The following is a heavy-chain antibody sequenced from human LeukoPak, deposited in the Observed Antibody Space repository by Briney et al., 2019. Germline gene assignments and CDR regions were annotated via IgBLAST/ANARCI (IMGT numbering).Heavy chain of an antibody. CDR1: GFIFSSYD. D-gene: IGHD3-22*01. CDR2: ITGSGIST. V-gene: IGHV3-23*01. J-gene: IGHJ4*02. CDR3: AKDGYYYDSSAYYVIYYFDS. Sequence: GGSLRLSCAASGFIFSSYDISWVRQAPGKGLEWVSAITGSGISTYYADSVKGRFTISRDNSKNTLYLQMNSLRAEDTAVYYCAKDGYYYDSSAYYVIYYFDSWGQGTLVTVSS.